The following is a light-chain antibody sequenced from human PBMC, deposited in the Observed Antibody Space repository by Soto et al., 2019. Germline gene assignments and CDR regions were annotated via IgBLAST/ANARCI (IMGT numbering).Light chain of an antibody. Sequence: QSALTQPASVSGSPGQSITISCTGTSSDIGSHNFVSWHQQHPCKAPKFIIYGVSNRPSGVSNRFSGSKSGNTASLTISGLQADDEADYYCSSYTSTYIWVFGGGTQLTVL. CDR2: GVS. V-gene: IGLV2-14*01. CDR3: SSYTSTYIWV. CDR1: SSDIGSHNF. J-gene: IGLJ3*02.